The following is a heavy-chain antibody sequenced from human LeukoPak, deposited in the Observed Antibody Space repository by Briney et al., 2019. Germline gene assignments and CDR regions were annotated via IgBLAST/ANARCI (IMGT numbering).Heavy chain of an antibody. CDR2: ITSSSSYI. CDR1: GFTFSSYS. CDR3: ARPSIFGVVTVFDI. V-gene: IGHV3-21*01. Sequence: GGSLRLSCAASGFTFSSYSMNWVRQAPGKGLEWVSSITSSSSYIYYADSVKGRFTISRDNAKNSLYLQMNSLRAEDTAVYYCARPSIFGVVTVFDIWGQGTMVTVSS. J-gene: IGHJ3*02. D-gene: IGHD3-3*01.